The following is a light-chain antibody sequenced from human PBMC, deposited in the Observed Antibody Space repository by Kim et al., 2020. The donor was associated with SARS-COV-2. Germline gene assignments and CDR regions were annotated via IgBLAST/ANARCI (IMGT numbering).Light chain of an antibody. CDR3: QSYDSSLSGSVV. Sequence: VTSSCTGSRPNIGAGYDVHWYPQLPGTAPNLLIYGNSNRPSGVPDRFSGSKSGTSASLAITGLQAEDEADYYCQSYDSSLSGSVVFGGGTQLTVL. CDR2: GNS. J-gene: IGLJ2*01. V-gene: IGLV1-40*01. CDR1: RPNIGAGYD.